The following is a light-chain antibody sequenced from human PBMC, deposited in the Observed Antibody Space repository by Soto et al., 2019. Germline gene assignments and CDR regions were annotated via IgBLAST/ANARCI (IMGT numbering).Light chain of an antibody. J-gene: IGLJ1*01. Sequence: QSGLTQPASVSGSPGQSITISCTGTSSDVGGYNYVSWYQQLPGKAPKLMISDVRDRPSGVSNRFSGSKSGNTASLTISGLQAEDEADYYCRTYTSSSLYVFGTGTQLPVL. CDR1: SSDVGGYNY. CDR2: DVR. V-gene: IGLV2-14*01. CDR3: RTYTSSSLYV.